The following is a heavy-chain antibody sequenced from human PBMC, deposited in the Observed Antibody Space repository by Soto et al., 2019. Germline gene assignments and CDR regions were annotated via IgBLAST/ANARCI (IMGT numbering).Heavy chain of an antibody. J-gene: IGHJ4*02. D-gene: IGHD3-22*01. CDR2: ISGGGGST. CDR1: GFSFSIYA. V-gene: IGHV3-23*01. CDR3: AKDPTSYDSSAQFDS. Sequence: EVQLLESGGRLVQPGGSLRLSCAASGFSFSIYAMNWVRQAPGKGLEWVSGISGGGGSTYHADSVKGRFTISRDNYENTLYLQMNSLRAEDTAVYYCAKDPTSYDSSAQFDSWGQGTLVTVSS.